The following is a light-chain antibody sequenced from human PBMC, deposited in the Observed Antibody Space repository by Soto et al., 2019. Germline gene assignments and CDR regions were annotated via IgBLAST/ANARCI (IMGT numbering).Light chain of an antibody. CDR1: QDISNY. CDR3: QQFDNFPRAII. CDR2: GAS. J-gene: IGKJ5*01. V-gene: IGKV1-33*01. Sequence: DMQMTQSPSSLSASVGDRVTITCQASQDISNYLNWYQHKPGKAPRLLIYGASNLETGVPSRFSGSGSGTDFTFTISSLQPEDIATYYCQQFDNFPRAIIFGQGTRLEI.